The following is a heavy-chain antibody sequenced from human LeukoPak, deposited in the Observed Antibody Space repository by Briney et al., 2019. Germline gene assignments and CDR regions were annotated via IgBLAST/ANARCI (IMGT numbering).Heavy chain of an antibody. CDR1: GGTFSNYP. V-gene: IGHV1-69*05. CDR3: ARGPDIVVVPAATYNWFDP. D-gene: IGHD2-2*01. CDR2: TIPIFTTT. J-gene: IGHJ5*02. Sequence: SVKVSCKASGGTFSNYPISWVRQGPGQGLGWMGGTIPIFTTTTYAQKFQGRVRIITDESTSTVYMELSSLRSEDTAVYYCARGPDIVVVPAATYNWFDPWGQGTLVTVSS.